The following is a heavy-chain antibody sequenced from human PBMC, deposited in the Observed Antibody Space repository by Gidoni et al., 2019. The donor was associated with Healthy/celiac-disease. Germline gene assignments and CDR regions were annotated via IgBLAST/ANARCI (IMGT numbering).Heavy chain of an antibody. D-gene: IGHD3-22*01. V-gene: IGHV1-8*01. J-gene: IGHJ4*02. CDR2: MNPNSGNT. CDR3: ARAKYYYDSSGYPGDY. Sequence: QVQLVQSGAEVKKPGASVKVSCKASGYTFTSYDINWVRQATGQGLEWMGGMNPNSGNTGYAQKFQGRVTMTRNTSISTAYMELSSLRSEDTAVYYCARAKYYYDSSGYPGDYWGQGTLVTVSS. CDR1: GYTFTSYD.